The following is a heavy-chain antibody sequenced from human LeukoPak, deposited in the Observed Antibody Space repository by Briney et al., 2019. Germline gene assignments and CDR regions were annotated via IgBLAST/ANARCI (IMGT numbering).Heavy chain of an antibody. J-gene: IGHJ4*02. CDR3: ARLRYDCFDY. D-gene: IGHD5-12*01. Sequence: SETLSLTCTVSGGSISSYYWSWIRQPPEKGLEWIGYIYYSGSTNYNPSLKSRVTISVDTSKNQFSLKLSSVTAADTAVYYCARLRYDCFDYWGQGTLVTVSS. CDR2: IYYSGST. V-gene: IGHV4-59*08. CDR1: GGSISSYY.